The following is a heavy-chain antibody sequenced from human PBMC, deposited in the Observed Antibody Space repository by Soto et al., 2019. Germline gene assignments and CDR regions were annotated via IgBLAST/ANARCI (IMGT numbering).Heavy chain of an antibody. J-gene: IGHJ4*02. Sequence: SGGSLRLSCAASGFTFDDYGMSWVRQAPGKGLEWVSGINWNGGSTGYADSVKGRFAISRDNAKNSLYLQMNSLRAEDTALYYCARDPGYSYGTQFDYWGQGTLVTVSS. CDR3: ARDPGYSYGTQFDY. CDR2: INWNGGST. V-gene: IGHV3-20*04. D-gene: IGHD5-18*01. CDR1: GFTFDDYG.